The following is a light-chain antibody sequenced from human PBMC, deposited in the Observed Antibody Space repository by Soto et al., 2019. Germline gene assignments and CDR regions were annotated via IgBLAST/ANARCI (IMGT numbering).Light chain of an antibody. Sequence: DIVMTQSPLSLPVTPGEPASISCRSSQSLLHSNGYNYLDWYLQKPGQSPQLLIYLGSNRASGVPARFSGSGSGTDFTLKISRVEAEDVGFYHCMQAQQTPRTFGQGTKVEI. CDR1: QSLLHSNGYNY. V-gene: IGKV2-28*01. CDR3: MQAQQTPRT. CDR2: LGS. J-gene: IGKJ1*01.